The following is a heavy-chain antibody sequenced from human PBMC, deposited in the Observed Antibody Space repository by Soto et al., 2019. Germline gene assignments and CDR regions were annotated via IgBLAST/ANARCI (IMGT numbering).Heavy chain of an antibody. CDR1: GFTFSSYG. V-gene: IGHV3-30*18. D-gene: IGHD2-2*01. Sequence: QVQLVESGGGVVQPGRSLRLSCAASGFTFSSYGMHWFRQAPGKGLEWVAVISYDGSNKYYADSVKGRFTISRDNSKKTLYLQMNSLRAEDTAVYYCAKGPAIVLVPAAMNYYYGMDVWGQGTTVTVSS. CDR2: ISYDGSNK. CDR3: AKGPAIVLVPAAMNYYYGMDV. J-gene: IGHJ6*02.